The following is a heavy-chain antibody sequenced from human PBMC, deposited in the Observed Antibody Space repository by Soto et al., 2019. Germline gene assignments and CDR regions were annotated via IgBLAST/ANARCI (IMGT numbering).Heavy chain of an antibody. CDR1: GFTFSSYS. Sequence: EVQLVESGGGLVKPGGSLRLSCAASGFTFSSYSMNWVRQAPGKGLEWVSSISSSSSYIYYADSVKGRFTISRDNAKKSLYLQMNSLRADDTAVYYCARVKQQLVLWPLDYWGQGTLVTVSS. D-gene: IGHD6-13*01. CDR3: ARVKQQLVLWPLDY. CDR2: ISSSSSYI. J-gene: IGHJ4*02. V-gene: IGHV3-21*01.